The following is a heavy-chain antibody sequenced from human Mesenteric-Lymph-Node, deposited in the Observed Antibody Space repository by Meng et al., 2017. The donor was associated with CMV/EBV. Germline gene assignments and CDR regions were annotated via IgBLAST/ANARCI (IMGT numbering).Heavy chain of an antibody. J-gene: IGHJ4*02. CDR2: ISSSSNAI. D-gene: IGHD1-26*01. CDR1: GFTFSDHY. V-gene: IGHV3-11*04. CDR3: ASDWPDTSGTYALY. Sequence: GESLKISCAASGFTFSDHYISWIRQAPGKGLESVSYISSSSNAIYYADSVKGRFTISRDNAKNTLYLQMNSLRVEDTAVYFCASDWPDTSGTYALYWGQGILVTVSS.